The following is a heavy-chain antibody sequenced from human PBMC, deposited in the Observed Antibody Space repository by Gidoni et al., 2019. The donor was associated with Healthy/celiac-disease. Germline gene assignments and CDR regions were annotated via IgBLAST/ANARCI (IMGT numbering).Heavy chain of an antibody. J-gene: IGHJ5*02. CDR3: ARDRSPDYRYNGFDP. CDR1: GGAIPSYY. V-gene: IGHV4-59*01. D-gene: IGHD3-10*01. CDR2: IYYTGST. Sequence: QVQLQQSGPGLVKPSEPLSLPCTVPGGAIPSYYWSWIRQPPGKGLEWIGYIYYTGSTNYNPSLKSRVTISVDTSKNQFSLKLSSVTAADTAVYYCARDRSPDYRYNGFDPWGQGTLVTVSS.